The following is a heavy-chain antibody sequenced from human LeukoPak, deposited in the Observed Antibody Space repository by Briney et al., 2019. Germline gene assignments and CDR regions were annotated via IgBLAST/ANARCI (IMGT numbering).Heavy chain of an antibody. V-gene: IGHV3-23*01. CDR1: GFTISSYA. Sequence: PGGSLRLSCAASGFTISSYAMSWVRQAPGKGLEWVSAISGSGGSTYYADSVKGRFTISRDNSKNTLYLQMNSLRAEDTAVYYCAKEVDIVVVVAANNYWGQGTLVTVSS. J-gene: IGHJ4*02. CDR2: ISGSGGST. D-gene: IGHD2-15*01. CDR3: AKEVDIVVVVAANNY.